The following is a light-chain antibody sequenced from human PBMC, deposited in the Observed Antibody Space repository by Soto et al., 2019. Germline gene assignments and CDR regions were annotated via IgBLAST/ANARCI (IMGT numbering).Light chain of an antibody. V-gene: IGKV1-6*01. Sequence: AIQMTQSPSSLSASVGDRVTITCRASQGIGNDLGWYQEKPGKAPNLLIYAASNLQSGVPSRFSGSGSGTDFTLTISSLQPEDFATYYCLQDYNYPWTFGQGTKAEIK. CDR2: AAS. CDR1: QGIGND. J-gene: IGKJ1*01. CDR3: LQDYNYPWT.